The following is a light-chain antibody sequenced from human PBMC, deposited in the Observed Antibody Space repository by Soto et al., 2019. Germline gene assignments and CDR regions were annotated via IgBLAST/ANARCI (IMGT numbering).Light chain of an antibody. J-gene: IGKJ4*01. V-gene: IGKV1-9*01. CDR1: QGIGSY. Sequence: IQLTQSPSSLSASVVDRVTITCLASQGIGSYLAWYQQKPGEAPKLLIFAASTLQSGVPSRFSGSGSGTDFTLTISSLQAEDFATYYCQQLSTYPSTFGGGTKVDI. CDR3: QQLSTYPST. CDR2: AAS.